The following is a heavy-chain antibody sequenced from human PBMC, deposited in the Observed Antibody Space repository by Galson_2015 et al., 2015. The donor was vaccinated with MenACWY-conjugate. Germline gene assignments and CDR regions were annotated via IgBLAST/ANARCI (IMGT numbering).Heavy chain of an antibody. CDR3: TRSEYYYDSSGYYPYYFDY. CDR1: GFTFGDYA. D-gene: IGHD3-22*01. J-gene: IGHJ4*02. V-gene: IGHV3-49*03. Sequence: SLRLSCAASGFTFGDYAMSWFRQAPGKGLEWVGFIRSKAYGGTTEYAASVKGRFTISRDDSKGIAYLQMNSLKTEDTAVYYCTRSEYYYDSSGYYPYYFDYWGQGTLVTVSS. CDR2: IRSKAYGGTT.